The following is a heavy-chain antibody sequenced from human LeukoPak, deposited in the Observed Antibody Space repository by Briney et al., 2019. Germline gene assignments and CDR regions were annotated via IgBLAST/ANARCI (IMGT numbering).Heavy chain of an antibody. CDR3: ARTYCSSTSCLVDY. CDR1: GFTFSSYA. V-gene: IGHV3-64*01. Sequence: AGGSLRLSCAASGFTFSSYAMHWVRQAPGKGLEYVSAISTNGGSTYYANSVKGRFTISRDNSKNTLYLQMGSLRAEDMAVYYCARTYCSSTSCLVDYWGQGTLVTVSS. CDR2: ISTNGGST. D-gene: IGHD2-2*01. J-gene: IGHJ4*02.